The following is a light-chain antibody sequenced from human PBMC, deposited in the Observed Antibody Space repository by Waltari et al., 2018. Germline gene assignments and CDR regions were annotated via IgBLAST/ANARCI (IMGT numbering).Light chain of an antibody. CDR3: QKYNRAPFT. V-gene: IGKV1-27*01. CDR1: QGISTY. J-gene: IGKJ3*01. CDR2: AAS. Sequence: DIQMTQSPSSLSASIGDRFTITCRASQGISTYLVWYQQKPGKVPKLLIYAASTLQSGVPSRFSGSGSGTDFTLTISGLQPEDAATYYCQKYNRAPFTFGPGTKVHIK.